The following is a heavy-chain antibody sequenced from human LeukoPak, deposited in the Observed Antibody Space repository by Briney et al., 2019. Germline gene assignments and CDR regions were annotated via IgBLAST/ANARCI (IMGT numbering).Heavy chain of an antibody. D-gene: IGHD3-22*01. CDR2: ISSSGSTI. CDR3: ARGYYDSSGYWSVDAFDI. V-gene: IGHV3-48*03. J-gene: IGHJ3*02. CDR1: GFTFSSYE. Sequence: GGPLRLSCAASGFTFSSYEMNWVRQAPGKGLEWVSYISSSGSTIYYADSVKGRFTISRDNAKNSLYLQMNSLRAEDTAVYYCARGYYDSSGYWSVDAFDIWGQGTMVTVSS.